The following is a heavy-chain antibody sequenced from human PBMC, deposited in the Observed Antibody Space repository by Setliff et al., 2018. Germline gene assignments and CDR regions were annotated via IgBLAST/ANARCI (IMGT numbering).Heavy chain of an antibody. CDR2: ISAYNDNT. D-gene: IGHD2-15*01. CDR1: GYTFTNYG. Sequence: ASVKVSCKASGYTFTNYGISWVRQAPGQGLEWMGWISAYNDNTNYAQKVQGRVTMTTDTSTSTAYMELRSLRSDDTAVYYCARDRRNIVVAVVNAAFDIWGQGTMVTVSS. J-gene: IGHJ3*02. CDR3: ARDRRNIVVAVVNAAFDI. V-gene: IGHV1-18*01.